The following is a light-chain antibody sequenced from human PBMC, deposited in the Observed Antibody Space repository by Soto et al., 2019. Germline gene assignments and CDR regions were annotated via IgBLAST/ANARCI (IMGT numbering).Light chain of an antibody. V-gene: IGLV2-8*01. CDR2: EVF. CDR3: TAYDGSKTYG. J-gene: IGLJ1*01. Sequence: QSALTQPPSAAGAPGQSVTISCTGTTNDIGVYDFVSWYQHHPGKAPRLMIYEVFQRPSGVPDRFSGSKSGNTASLTVSGLQAADEADYFCTAYDGSKTYGFGSGTKVTVL. CDR1: TNDIGVYDF.